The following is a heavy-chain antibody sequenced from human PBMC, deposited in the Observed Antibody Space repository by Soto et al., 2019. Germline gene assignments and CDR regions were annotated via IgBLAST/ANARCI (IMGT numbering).Heavy chain of an antibody. J-gene: IGHJ5*02. CDR3: ARHSYDFWSGYTDNWFDP. Sequence: PSETLSLTCAVYGGSFSDYYWSWIRQPPGKGLEWIGEINHSGSTNYNPSLKSRVTISVDTSKNQCALKLSSVTAADTAVYYCARHSYDFWSGYTDNWFDPWGQGTLVTVSS. CDR1: GGSFSDYY. CDR2: INHSGST. D-gene: IGHD3-3*01. V-gene: IGHV4-34*01.